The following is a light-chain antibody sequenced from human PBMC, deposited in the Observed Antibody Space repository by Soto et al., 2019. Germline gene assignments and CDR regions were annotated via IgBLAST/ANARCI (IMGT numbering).Light chain of an antibody. Sequence: EIVMTQSPATLSVSPGETATLSCRASQSVNSNLAWYQQKPGQAPRLLISDASTRAAGLPARFSGSGSGTELTLTISSPQSEDFAVYFCQQSNNWPKTFGQGTKVEIK. V-gene: IGKV3-15*01. CDR3: QQSNNWPKT. CDR1: QSVNSN. CDR2: DAS. J-gene: IGKJ1*01.